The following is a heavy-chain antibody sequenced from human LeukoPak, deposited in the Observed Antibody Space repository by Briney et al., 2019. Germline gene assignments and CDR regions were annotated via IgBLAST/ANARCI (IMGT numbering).Heavy chain of an antibody. V-gene: IGHV3-23*01. CDR1: GFTFSSYA. CDR2: ISGSGGST. D-gene: IGHD3-10*01. J-gene: IGHJ4*02. CDR3: AREGDFHGSGRGDS. Sequence: PGGSLRLSCAASGFTFSSYAMSWVRQAPGKGLEWVSAISGSGGSTYYADSVKGRFTISRDNSKNTLYLQMNSLTSDDTAVYYWAREGDFHGSGRGDSWGQGTLVIVSS.